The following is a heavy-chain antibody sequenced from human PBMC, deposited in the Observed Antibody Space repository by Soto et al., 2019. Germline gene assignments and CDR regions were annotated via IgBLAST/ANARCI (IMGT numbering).Heavy chain of an antibody. CDR2: IWYDGSNK. V-gene: IGHV3-33*01. CDR1: GFTLSSYG. J-gene: IGHJ4*02. CDR3: AREGARSSSSWYPYFDY. Sequence: GGSLRLSCAACGFTLSSYGMHCVRQAPGKGLEWVAVIWYDGSNKYYADSVKGRFTISRDNSKNTLYLQMNSLRAEDTAVYYCAREGARSSSSWYPYFDYWGQGTLVTVSS. D-gene: IGHD6-13*01.